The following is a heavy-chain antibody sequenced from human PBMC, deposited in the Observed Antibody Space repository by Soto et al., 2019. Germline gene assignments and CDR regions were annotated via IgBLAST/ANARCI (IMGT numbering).Heavy chain of an antibody. CDR1: GYTFIRYG. CDR3: ERVGYYDNSWGKLSHDGLDV. D-gene: IGHD3-16*01. Sequence: QVQLVQSAAEVKKPGASVKVSCKASGYTFIRYGITWVRQAPGQGLEWMGWISAYNDYTIYAQKLQGRVTMTTDTSTRIVYMELRGLKSDDTAVYYCERVGYYDNSWGKLSHDGLDVWRQGTSVTVSS. CDR2: ISAYNDYT. J-gene: IGHJ6*02. V-gene: IGHV1-18*01.